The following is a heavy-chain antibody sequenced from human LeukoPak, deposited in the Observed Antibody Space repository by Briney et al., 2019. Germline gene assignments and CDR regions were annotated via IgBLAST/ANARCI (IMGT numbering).Heavy chain of an antibody. CDR1: GYTFTGYY. V-gene: IGHV1-2*02. CDR2: INPNSGGT. Sequence: ASVTVSCKASGYTFTGYYMHWVRQAPGQGLEWMGWINPNSGGTNYAQKFQGRVTMTRDTSISTAYLELSRLRSDDTAVYYCARDTSVVPAAMLDYWGQGTLVTVSS. J-gene: IGHJ4*02. D-gene: IGHD2-2*01. CDR3: ARDTSVVPAAMLDY.